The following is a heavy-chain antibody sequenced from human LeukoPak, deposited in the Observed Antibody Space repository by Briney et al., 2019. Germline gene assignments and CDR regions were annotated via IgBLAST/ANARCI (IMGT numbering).Heavy chain of an antibody. CDR2: IIPIFGTA. V-gene: IGHV1-69*13. CDR3: ARTPKWELPEYYFDY. D-gene: IGHD1-26*01. Sequence: GASVKVSCKASGGTFSSYAISWVRQAPGQGLEWMGGIIPIFGTANYAQKFQGRVTITADESTSTAYMELSSLRSEDTAVYNCARTPKWELPEYYFDYWGQGTLVTVSS. J-gene: IGHJ4*02. CDR1: GGTFSSYA.